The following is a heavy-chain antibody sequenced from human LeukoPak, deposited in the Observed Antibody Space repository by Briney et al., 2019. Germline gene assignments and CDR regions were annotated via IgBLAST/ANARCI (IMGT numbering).Heavy chain of an antibody. CDR2: IYWDDDK. D-gene: IGHD2-15*01. CDR1: GFSLRTPGVG. CDR3: ARVLQKVYTYEEY. J-gene: IGHJ4*02. Sequence: SGPSLINPTPTRTLTGTFSGFSLRTPGVGVGWIRQPPGKALARLTLIYWDDDKLYSTPLKNRFTITKDTSNTQAVLDMTKTDPVDTATYDCARVLQKVYTYEEYWSQGTLVTVSS. V-gene: IGHV2-5*02.